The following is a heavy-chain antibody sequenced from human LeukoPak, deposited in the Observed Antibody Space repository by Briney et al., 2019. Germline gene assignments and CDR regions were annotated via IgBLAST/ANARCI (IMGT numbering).Heavy chain of an antibody. CDR1: GGSISSGGYS. J-gene: IGHJ3*02. Sequence: PSETLPLTCAVSGGSISSGGYSWSWIRQPPGKGLEWIGYIYHSGSTYYNPSLKSRVTISVDRSKNQFSLKLSSVTAADTAVYYCARVGYYDSSGYHDAFDIWGQGTMVTVSS. CDR3: ARVGYYDSSGYHDAFDI. CDR2: IYHSGST. D-gene: IGHD3-22*01. V-gene: IGHV4-30-2*01.